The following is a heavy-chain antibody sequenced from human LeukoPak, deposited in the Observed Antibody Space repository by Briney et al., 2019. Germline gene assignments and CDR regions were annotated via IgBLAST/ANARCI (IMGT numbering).Heavy chain of an antibody. CDR1: GGSISGYY. CDR3: ARRNDYGEQPRFDY. J-gene: IGHJ4*02. D-gene: IGHD4-17*01. V-gene: IGHV4-59*08. Sequence: SETLSLTCTVSGGSISGYYWSWIRQPPGKGLEWIGYIYYSGSTNYNPSLKSRVTISVDTSKNQFSLKLSSVTAADTAVYYCARRNDYGEQPRFDYWGQGTLVTVSS. CDR2: IYYSGST.